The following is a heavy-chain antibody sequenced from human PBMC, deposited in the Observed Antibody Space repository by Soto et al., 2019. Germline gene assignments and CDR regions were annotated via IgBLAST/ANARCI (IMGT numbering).Heavy chain of an antibody. J-gene: IGHJ4*02. Sequence: QVQLQESGPGLVRPSETLSLTCTVSGASISSYYWTWIRQPPGKGLEWVGFVFHSGRSDYSPSLKSRVSMSVETSKNHFSLNLSSVTAADTDVYFCASLPDPLGSPPGDYWGQGTLVTVSS. V-gene: IGHV4-59*01. CDR1: GASISSYY. D-gene: IGHD1-26*01. CDR2: VFHSGRS. CDR3: ASLPDPLGSPPGDY.